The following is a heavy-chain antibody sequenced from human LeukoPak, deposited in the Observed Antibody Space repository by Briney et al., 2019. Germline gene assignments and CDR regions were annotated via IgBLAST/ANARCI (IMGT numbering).Heavy chain of an antibody. D-gene: IGHD6-19*01. J-gene: IGHJ4*02. Sequence: ETLSLTCTVSGGSISSYYWSWIRQPPGKGLEWIGYIYYSGSTNYNPSLKSRVTISVDTSKNQFSLKLSSVTAADTAVYYCARERSSGWYDGYFDYWGQGTLVTVSS. V-gene: IGHV4-59*01. CDR2: IYYSGST. CDR1: GGSISSYY. CDR3: ARERSSGWYDGYFDY.